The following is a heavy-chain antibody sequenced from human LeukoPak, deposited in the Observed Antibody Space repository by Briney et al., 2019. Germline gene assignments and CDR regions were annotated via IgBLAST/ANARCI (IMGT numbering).Heavy chain of an antibody. CDR1: GFTFSSYH. D-gene: IGHD2-2*01. CDR3: AREIPTAMSAFDI. J-gene: IGHJ3*02. V-gene: IGHV3-21*01. Sequence: GGSLRLSCAASGFTFSSYHMNWVRQAPGKGLEWVSSISSGSSYIYYVDSVEGRFTISRDNAKNSLYLQMTSLRAEDTAMYYCAREIPTAMSAFDIWGQGTMVTVSS. CDR2: ISSGSSYI.